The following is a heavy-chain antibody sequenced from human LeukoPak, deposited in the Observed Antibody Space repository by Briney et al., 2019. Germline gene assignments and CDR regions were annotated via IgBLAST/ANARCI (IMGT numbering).Heavy chain of an antibody. D-gene: IGHD1-26*01. CDR1: GYTFTGYY. V-gene: IGHV1-2*02. Sequence: ASVKVSCKASGYTFTGYYMHWVRQAPGQGLEWMGWINPNSGGTNYAQKFQGRVTMTRDTSTSTVYMDLSSLRSEDTAVYYCARVSVGATYFRAFDIWGQGTMVTVSS. J-gene: IGHJ3*02. CDR3: ARVSVGATYFRAFDI. CDR2: INPNSGGT.